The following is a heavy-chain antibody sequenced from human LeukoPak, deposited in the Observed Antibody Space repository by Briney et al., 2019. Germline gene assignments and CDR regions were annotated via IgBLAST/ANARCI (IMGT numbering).Heavy chain of an antibody. CDR1: GYTFTGYY. Sequence: ASVKVSCKASGYTFTGYYMHWVRQAPGQGLEWMGWINTDSGGTNYAQKFQARVSMTKDASISTAYMQLSRLRSADTAVYYCARSPHILTGENFDYWGQGTLLTVSS. CDR3: ARSPHILTGENFDY. V-gene: IGHV1-2*02. CDR2: INTDSGGT. D-gene: IGHD3-9*01. J-gene: IGHJ4*02.